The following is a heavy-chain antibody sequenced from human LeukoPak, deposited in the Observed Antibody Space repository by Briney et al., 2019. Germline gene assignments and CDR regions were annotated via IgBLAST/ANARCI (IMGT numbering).Heavy chain of an antibody. J-gene: IGHJ4*02. Sequence: ASAKVSCKASGYTFTDYYIHWVRQAPGQGLEWMGRINPNSGGTNYAQKFQGRVTMTRDTSISTAYVELRRLRSDDTAVYYCARDFERPDYWGQGTLVTVSS. CDR3: ARDFERPDY. CDR1: GYTFTDYY. V-gene: IGHV1-2*06. CDR2: INPNSGGT.